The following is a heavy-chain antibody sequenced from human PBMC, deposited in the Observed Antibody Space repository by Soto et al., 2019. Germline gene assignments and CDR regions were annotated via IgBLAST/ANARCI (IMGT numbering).Heavy chain of an antibody. CDR2: IYYSGST. Sequence: SETLSLTCTVSGGSISSGGYYWSWIRQHPGKGLEWIGYIYYSGSTYYNPSLKSRVTISVDTSKNQFSLKLSSVTAADTAVHYCARWIDCSSTSCYAPNWFDPWGQGTLVTVSS. CDR1: GGSISSGGYY. J-gene: IGHJ5*02. V-gene: IGHV4-31*03. D-gene: IGHD2-2*01. CDR3: ARWIDCSSTSCYAPNWFDP.